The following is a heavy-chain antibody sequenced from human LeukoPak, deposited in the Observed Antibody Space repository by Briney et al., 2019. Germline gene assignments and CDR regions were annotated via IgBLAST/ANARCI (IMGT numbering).Heavy chain of an antibody. Sequence: SETLSLTCAVYGESFSGFYWTWIRQPPGKGLEWIGEINHSGSTNYNPSLKSRVTISVDTSKNQFSLKLSSVTAADTAVYYCARHTDLYYFDYWGQGTLVTVSS. V-gene: IGHV4-34*01. CDR3: ARHTDLYYFDY. J-gene: IGHJ4*02. CDR2: INHSGST. CDR1: GESFSGFY.